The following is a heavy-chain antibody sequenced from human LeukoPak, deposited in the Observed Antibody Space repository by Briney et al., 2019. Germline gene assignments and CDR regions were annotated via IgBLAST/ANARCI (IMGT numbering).Heavy chain of an antibody. D-gene: IGHD3-3*01. Sequence: GGSLRLSCAASGFTFDDYGMSWVRQAPGKGLEWVSYISSSSSTIYYADSVKGRFTISRDNAKNSLYLQMNSLRAEDTAVYYCARRAIGGNYDFDYWGQGTLVTVSS. CDR3: ARRAIGGNYDFDY. CDR2: ISSSSSTI. V-gene: IGHV3-48*01. J-gene: IGHJ4*02. CDR1: GFTFDDYG.